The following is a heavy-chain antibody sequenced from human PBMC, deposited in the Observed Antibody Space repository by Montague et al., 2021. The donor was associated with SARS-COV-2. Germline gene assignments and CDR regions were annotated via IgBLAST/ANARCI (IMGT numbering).Heavy chain of an antibody. V-gene: IGHV4-39*02. CDR3: ARDLRDDVVTYYPDF. Sequence: SETLSLTCSVSGGSFDSDNFFWGWIRQPPGKRLEWIGVISNGGRTXYNSSLKSRVTISVHTSRNQLSLNVKSVTAADTAVYYCARDLRDDVVTYYPDFWGQGTLVTVSS. J-gene: IGHJ4*02. CDR1: GGSFDSDNFF. CDR2: ISNGGRT. D-gene: IGHD3-10*01.